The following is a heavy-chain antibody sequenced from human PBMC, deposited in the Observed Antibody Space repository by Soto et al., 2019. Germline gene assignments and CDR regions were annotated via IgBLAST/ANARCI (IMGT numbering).Heavy chain of an antibody. V-gene: IGHV1-18*01. J-gene: IGHJ4*02. Sequence: ASVKVSCKASGYTFTSYGISWVRQAPGKGLEWMGWISAYNGNTNYAQKLQGRVTMTTDTSTSTAYMGLRSLRSDDTAVYYCARLKGSYYLGPLDYWGQGTLVTVSS. CDR1: GYTFTSYG. D-gene: IGHD1-26*01. CDR2: ISAYNGNT. CDR3: ARLKGSYYLGPLDY.